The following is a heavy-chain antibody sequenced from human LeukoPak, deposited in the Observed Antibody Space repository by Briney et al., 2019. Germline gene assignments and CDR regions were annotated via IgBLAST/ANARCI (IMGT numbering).Heavy chain of an antibody. V-gene: IGHV3-43*02. CDR2: ISGDGDSA. CDR1: GFTFNDYA. D-gene: IGHD6-13*01. CDR3: AKDSLEAAGNFDY. Sequence: GGSLRLSCAASGFTFNDYAMHWFRQAPGKGLEWVTLISGDGDSAYYADSVKGRFTISRDNSKNSLYLQMNSLRTEDTALYYCAKDSLEAAGNFDYWGQGTLVTVSS. J-gene: IGHJ4*02.